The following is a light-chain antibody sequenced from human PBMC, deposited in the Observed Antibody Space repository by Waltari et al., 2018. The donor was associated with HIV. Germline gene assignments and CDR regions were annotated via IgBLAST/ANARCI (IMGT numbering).Light chain of an antibody. Sequence: QTVVPQEPSFSVSPGGTVTLPCGLSSCSVPPTSYPSWYQHTPGQAPRTLIYNTNTRSSGVPDRFSGSILGNKAALNITGAQADDECDYYCVLYMGSGISVFGGGTKLTVL. CDR3: VLYMGSGISV. J-gene: IGLJ2*01. V-gene: IGLV8-61*01. CDR1: SCSVPPTSY. CDR2: NTN.